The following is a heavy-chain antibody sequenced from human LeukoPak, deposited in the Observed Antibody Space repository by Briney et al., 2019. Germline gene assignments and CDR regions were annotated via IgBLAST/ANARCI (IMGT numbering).Heavy chain of an antibody. CDR3: ARGRYYYDSSGYLAFDI. CDR2: INAGNGNT. D-gene: IGHD3-22*01. CDR1: GYTFTSYA. V-gene: IGHV1-3*03. Sequence: GASVKVSCKASGYTFTSYAMHWVRQAPGQRLEWVGWINAGNGNTKYSQEFQGRVTITRDTSASTAYMELSSLRSEDMAVYYCARGRYYYDSSGYLAFDIWGQGQWSPSLQ. J-gene: IGHJ3*02.